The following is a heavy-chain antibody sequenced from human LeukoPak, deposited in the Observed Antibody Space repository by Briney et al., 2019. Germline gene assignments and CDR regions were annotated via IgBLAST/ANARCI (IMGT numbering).Heavy chain of an antibody. Sequence: PGGSLRLSCAASGFTFSSYAMHWVRQAPGKGLEWVAVISYDGSNKYYADSVKGRFTISRDNSKNTLYLQMNSLRAEDTAVYYCARAPPIVGALPPGAFDIWGQGTMVTVSS. D-gene: IGHD1-26*01. CDR3: ARAPPIVGALPPGAFDI. CDR1: GFTFSSYA. V-gene: IGHV3-30-3*01. CDR2: ISYDGSNK. J-gene: IGHJ3*02.